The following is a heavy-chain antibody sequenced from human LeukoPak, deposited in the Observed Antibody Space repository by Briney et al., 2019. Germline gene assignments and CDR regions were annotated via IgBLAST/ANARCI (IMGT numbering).Heavy chain of an antibody. CDR1: GYSFTSYW. CDR2: IYPGDSDT. J-gene: IGHJ6*02. Sequence: GESLKISCKGSGYSFTSYWIGWVRQMPGKGLEWMGIIYPGDSDTRYSPSFQGQVTISADKSISTAYLQWSSLKASDTAMYYCARAPYYYDSSGYAYYYYGMDVWGQGTTVTVPS. D-gene: IGHD3-22*01. V-gene: IGHV5-51*01. CDR3: ARAPYYYDSSGYAYYYYGMDV.